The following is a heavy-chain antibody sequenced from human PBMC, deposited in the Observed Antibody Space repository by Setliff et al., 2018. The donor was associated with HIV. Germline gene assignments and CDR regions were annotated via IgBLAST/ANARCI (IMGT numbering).Heavy chain of an antibody. CDR2: INHSAST. CDR3: ARHANPTVITDIPFDP. Sequence: SETLSLTCAVYGGSFSGYSWSWIRQPPGKGLEWIGEINHSASTNYNPSLKSRVSISIDTSKNQFSVKLSSVTAADTAVYYCARHANPTVITDIPFDPWGQGTLVTVSS. J-gene: IGHJ5*02. V-gene: IGHV4-34*01. D-gene: IGHD4-17*01. CDR1: GGSFSGYS.